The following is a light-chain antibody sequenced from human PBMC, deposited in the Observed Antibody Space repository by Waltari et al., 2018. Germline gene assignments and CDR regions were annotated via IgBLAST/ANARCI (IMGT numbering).Light chain of an antibody. CDR2: RNN. V-gene: IGLV1-47*01. J-gene: IGLJ3*02. CDR1: RSNIGNNS. CDR3: AAWDDSLSGRV. Sequence: QSVLTQPPSASGTPGQRVTISCSGSRSNIGNNSLYWYQQLPGTAPKLLIYRNNRRPSGVPGRSSGSKSGTSASLAISGLRSEDEAEYYCAAWDDSLSGRVFGGGTKVTVL.